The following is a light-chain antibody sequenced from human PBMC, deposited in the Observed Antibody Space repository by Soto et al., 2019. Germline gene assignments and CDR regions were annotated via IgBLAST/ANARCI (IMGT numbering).Light chain of an antibody. CDR3: QQYGNSHFT. V-gene: IGKV3-20*01. CDR2: GAS. J-gene: IGKJ3*01. Sequence: EIVLTQSPGTLSLSTGERATLSCRASQSVASSYLAWYQQKPGQAPRLVIHGASSRATGIPDRFSGSGSGTDFILTISRLEPEDFAVYYCQQYGNSHFTLGPGTKVDIK. CDR1: QSVASSY.